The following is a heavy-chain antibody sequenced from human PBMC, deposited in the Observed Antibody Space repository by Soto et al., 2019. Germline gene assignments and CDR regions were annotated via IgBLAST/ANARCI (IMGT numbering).Heavy chain of an antibody. CDR1: GYSFTSYW. CDR3: ARLPPVRYDRSATPG. Sequence: GPSLKISCNGSGYSFTSYWIGWVRQMPGKGLEWMGIIYPGDSDTRYSPSFQGQVTISADKSISTAYLQWSSLKASDTAMYYFARLPPVRYDRSATPGWGQGTMVTV. CDR2: IYPGDSDT. D-gene: IGHD3-22*01. J-gene: IGHJ3*01. V-gene: IGHV5-51*01.